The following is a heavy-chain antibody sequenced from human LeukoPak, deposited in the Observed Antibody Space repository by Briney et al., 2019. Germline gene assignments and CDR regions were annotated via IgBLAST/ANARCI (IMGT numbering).Heavy chain of an antibody. J-gene: IGHJ4*02. Sequence: GGSLRLSCAASGFTFSTYAMSWVRQAPGKGLEWVSAISGSGDTTYYADSVRGRFTISRDNSKNTLYLQMNSLRAEDTAVYYCAKVLTTDDYWGQGTLVTVSS. CDR1: GFTFSTYA. CDR3: AKVLTTDDY. D-gene: IGHD4-17*01. V-gene: IGHV3-23*01. CDR2: ISGSGDTT.